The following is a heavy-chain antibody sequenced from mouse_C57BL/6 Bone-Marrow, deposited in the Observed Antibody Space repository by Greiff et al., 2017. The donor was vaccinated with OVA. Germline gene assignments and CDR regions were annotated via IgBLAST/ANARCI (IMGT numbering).Heavy chain of an antibody. J-gene: IGHJ1*03. CDR2: IHPNSGST. D-gene: IGHD1-1*01. CDR3: ARDGSSYGYWYFDV. V-gene: IGHV1-64*01. Sequence: VQVVESGAELVKPGASVKLSCKASGYTFTSYWMHWVKQRPGQGLEWIGMIHPNSGSTNYNEKFKSKATLTVDKSSSTAYMQLSSLTSEDSAVYYCARDGSSYGYWYFDVWGTGTTVTVSS. CDR1: GYTFTSYW.